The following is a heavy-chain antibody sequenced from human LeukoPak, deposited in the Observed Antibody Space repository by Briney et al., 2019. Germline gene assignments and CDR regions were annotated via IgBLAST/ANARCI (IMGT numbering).Heavy chain of an antibody. CDR3: AREAPSTGYDILTGYYLPYYFDY. V-gene: IGHV4-61*02. CDR2: IYTSGST. D-gene: IGHD3-9*01. Sequence: KPSETLSLTCTVSGGSISSGSYYWSWIRQPAGKGLEWIGRIYTSGSTNYNPSLKSRVTISVDTSKNQFSLKLSSVTAADTAVYYCAREAPSTGYDILTGYYLPYYFDYWGQGTLVTVSS. CDR1: GGSISSGSYY. J-gene: IGHJ4*02.